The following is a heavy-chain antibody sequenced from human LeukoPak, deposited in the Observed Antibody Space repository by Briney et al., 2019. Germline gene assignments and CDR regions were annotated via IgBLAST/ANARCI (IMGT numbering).Heavy chain of an antibody. J-gene: IGHJ4*02. D-gene: IGHD1-26*01. CDR2: ISSSSTYI. CDR3: ARVLSGCETTRCELDY. V-gene: IGHV3-21*01. CDR1: GFAFSTYS. Sequence: GGFLRLSCAASGFAFSTYSMNWVRQAPGKGLEWVSSISSSSTYIYYADSVKGRVTISRDNAKNSLYLQMNSLRAEDTAVYYCARVLSGCETTRCELDYWGQGTLVTVSS.